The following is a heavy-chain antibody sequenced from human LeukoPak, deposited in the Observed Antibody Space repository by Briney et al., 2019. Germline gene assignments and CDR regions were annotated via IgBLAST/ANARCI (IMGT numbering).Heavy chain of an antibody. CDR1: GFTFSSYD. V-gene: IGHV3-33*01. CDR3: ARGRSGSYPPGIY. D-gene: IGHD1-26*01. Sequence: GRSLRLSCAASGFTFSSYDMHWVRQAPGKGLEWVAVMWDDKSNKYYADSVKGRFTISRDSSKNTLYLQMNNPGAEDTAMYYCARGRSGSYPPGIYWGQGTLVTVSS. CDR2: MWDDKSNK. J-gene: IGHJ4*02.